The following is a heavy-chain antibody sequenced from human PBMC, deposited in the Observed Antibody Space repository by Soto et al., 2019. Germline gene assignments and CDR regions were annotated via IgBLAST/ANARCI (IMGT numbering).Heavy chain of an antibody. Sequence: GSLRLSCAASGFTFSSYGMHWVRQAPGKGLEWVAVISYDGSNKYYADSVKGRFTISRDNSKNTLYLQMNSLRAEDTAVYYCEKEDPPSNRPYCGGDCYSNWFDPWGQGTLVTVSS. J-gene: IGHJ5*02. CDR2: ISYDGSNK. CDR1: GFTFSSYG. V-gene: IGHV3-30*18. D-gene: IGHD2-21*02. CDR3: EKEDPPSNRPYCGGDCYSNWFDP.